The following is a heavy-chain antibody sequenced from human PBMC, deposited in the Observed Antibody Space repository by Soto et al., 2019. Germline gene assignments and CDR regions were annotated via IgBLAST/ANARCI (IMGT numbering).Heavy chain of an antibody. D-gene: IGHD3-22*01. V-gene: IGHV3-11*01. CDR3: AREKKTYYYDSSGYYLDAFDI. CDR2: ISSSGSTI. J-gene: IGHJ3*02. Sequence: LSLSCAASGFTFSDYYMSWIRQAPGKGLEWVSYISSSGSTIYYADSVKGRFTISRDNAKNSLYLQMNSLRAEDTAVYYCAREKKTYYYDSSGYYLDAFDIWGQGTMVTVSS. CDR1: GFTFSDYY.